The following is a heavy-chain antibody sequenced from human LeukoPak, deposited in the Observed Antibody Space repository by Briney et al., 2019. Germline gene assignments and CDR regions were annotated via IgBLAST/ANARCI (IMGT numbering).Heavy chain of an antibody. V-gene: IGHV3-30*18. D-gene: IGHD2-15*01. CDR3: AKDYCRDGNCPFPFLDS. J-gene: IGHJ4*02. Sequence: QSGGSLRLSCAASGFTFSSYGMHWVRQAPGKGLEWVAVISYDGSNKYYADSVKGRFTISRDNSKNTVYMQMSSLRAEDTATHYCAKDYCRDGNCPFPFLDSWGQGTLVTVSS. CDR1: GFTFSSYG. CDR2: ISYDGSNK.